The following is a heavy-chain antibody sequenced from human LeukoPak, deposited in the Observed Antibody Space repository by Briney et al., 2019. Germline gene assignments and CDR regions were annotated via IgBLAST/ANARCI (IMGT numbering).Heavy chain of an antibody. D-gene: IGHD6-19*01. CDR1: GGTFSRYA. J-gene: IGHJ4*02. Sequence: SVKVSCKASGGTFSRYAISWVRQAPGQGLEWMGGIIPMFGIANYAQKFQGRVTITADESTSTAYMELSSLRSEDTAVYYCARDRPYTGGWRGFDCWGQGTLVTVSS. CDR3: ARDRPYTGGWRGFDC. V-gene: IGHV1-69*13. CDR2: IIPMFGIA.